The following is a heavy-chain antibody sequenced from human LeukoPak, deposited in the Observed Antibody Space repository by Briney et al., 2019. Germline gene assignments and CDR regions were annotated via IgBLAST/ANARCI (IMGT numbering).Heavy chain of an antibody. J-gene: IGHJ4*02. V-gene: IGHV1-2*02. CDR1: GYTFMGYY. Sequence: SGKVSCKASGYTFMGYYIHWVRQAPGQGLEWMGWINPNSGGTNYAQKFQGRVTMTRDTSISTAYMELSRLTSDDTAVYYCARGAEFDYWGQGTLATVSS. CDR3: ARGAEFDY. CDR2: INPNSGGT.